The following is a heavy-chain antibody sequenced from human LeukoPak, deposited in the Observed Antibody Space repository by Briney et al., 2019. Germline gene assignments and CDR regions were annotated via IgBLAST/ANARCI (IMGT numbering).Heavy chain of an antibody. Sequence: SETLSLTCTVSGGSISSSYWSWIRQPPGKGLEWIGYFYYSGSTNYNPSLKSRVTISVDTSKNQFSLKLSSVTAADTAVYYCAKRGSSSWSNFDSWGQGTLVTVSS. CDR1: GGSISSSY. J-gene: IGHJ4*02. D-gene: IGHD6-13*01. CDR3: AKRGSSSWSNFDS. CDR2: FYYSGST. V-gene: IGHV4-59*01.